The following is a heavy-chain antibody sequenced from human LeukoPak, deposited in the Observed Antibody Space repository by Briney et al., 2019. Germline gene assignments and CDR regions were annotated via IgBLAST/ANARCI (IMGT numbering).Heavy chain of an antibody. D-gene: IGHD6-13*01. CDR2: INHSGST. V-gene: IGHV4-34*01. CDR1: GGSFSGYY. CDR3: ARLSSSWYQDWYFDL. Sequence: PSETLSLTCAVYGGSFSGYYWSWIRQPPGKGLEWIGEINHSGSTNYNPSLKSRVTMSEDTSKKQFSLKLRSVTAADTAVYYCARLSSSWYQDWYFDLWGRGTLVTVSS. J-gene: IGHJ2*01.